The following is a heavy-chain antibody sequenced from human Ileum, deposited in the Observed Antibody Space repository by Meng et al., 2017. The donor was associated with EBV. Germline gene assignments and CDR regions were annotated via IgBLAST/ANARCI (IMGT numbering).Heavy chain of an antibody. CDR1: GYTFSNYG. J-gene: IGHJ4*02. Sequence: QLVPSGAEVKHPGDSVKVSCKSSGYTFSNYGISWLRQAPGQGLEWMGWISAYNGNTNYAQNLQGRVTMTTDTSTGTAYMEVRSLRSDDTAVYYCARAGNGGSYYFTYWGQGTLVTVSS. CDR2: ISAYNGNT. V-gene: IGHV1-18*01. D-gene: IGHD1-26*01. CDR3: ARAGNGGSYYFTY.